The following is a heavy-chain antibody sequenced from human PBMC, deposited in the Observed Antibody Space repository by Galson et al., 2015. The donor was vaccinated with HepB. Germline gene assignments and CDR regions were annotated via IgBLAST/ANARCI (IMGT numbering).Heavy chain of an antibody. Sequence: SLRLSCATSGLTFSASSMSWVRQAPGTGLEWVANIREDGNKIYYVDSVKGRVTMSRDDAKNSIYLQMNSLRADDTAVYYCARANYSSSFDYWGQGTLVTVSS. CDR1: GLTFSASS. V-gene: IGHV3-7*03. CDR3: ARANYSSSFDY. D-gene: IGHD6-6*01. J-gene: IGHJ4*02. CDR2: IREDGNKI.